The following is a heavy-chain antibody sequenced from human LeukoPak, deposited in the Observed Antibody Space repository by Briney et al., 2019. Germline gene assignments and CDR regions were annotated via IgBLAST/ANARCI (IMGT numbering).Heavy chain of an antibody. CDR3: ARRDYSNYSYDY. CDR1: GFSFSNAW. CDR2: IYSGGDT. J-gene: IGHJ4*02. V-gene: IGHV3-66*04. Sequence: GGSLRLSCTASGFSFSNAWVSWVRQAPGKGLEWVSVIYSGGDTYYADSVRGRFTISRDNSKNTLYLQMHSLRAEDTAVYYCARRDYSNYSYDYWGQGTLVTVSS. D-gene: IGHD4-11*01.